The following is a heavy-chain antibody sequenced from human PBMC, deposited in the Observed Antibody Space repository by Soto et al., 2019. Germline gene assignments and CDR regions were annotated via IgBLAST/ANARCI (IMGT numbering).Heavy chain of an antibody. Sequence: QITLKESGPTLVRPTQTLTLTCTFSGFSLSTSGVGVGWIRQSPGKALEWLALIFWDDDKRYSPSLKSRLSITEGTSKSQVVLTMTKMDPVDAGTYYCTHHGYYSSGMDVWGQGTTVTVSS. CDR1: GFSLSTSGVG. CDR3: THHGYYSSGMDV. J-gene: IGHJ6*02. V-gene: IGHV2-5*02. CDR2: IFWDDDK.